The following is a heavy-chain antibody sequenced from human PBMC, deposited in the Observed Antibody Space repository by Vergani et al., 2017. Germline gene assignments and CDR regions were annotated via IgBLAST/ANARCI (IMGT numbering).Heavy chain of an antibody. V-gene: IGHV2-5*02. J-gene: IGHJ4*02. D-gene: IGHD3-22*01. CDR2: IYWDDDK. Sequence: QITLKESGPTLVKPTQTLTLTCTFSGFSLSTSGVGVGWIRQPPGKALEWLALIYWDDDKRYSPSLKSRLTITKDTSKNQVVLTMTNMDPVDTATYYCAHRRSQYYDSSGYYNYFDCWGQGTLVTVSS. CDR3: AHRRSQYYDSSGYYNYFDC. CDR1: GFSLSTSGVG.